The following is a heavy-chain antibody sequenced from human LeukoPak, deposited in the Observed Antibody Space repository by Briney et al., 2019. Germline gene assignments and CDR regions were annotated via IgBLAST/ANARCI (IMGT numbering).Heavy chain of an antibody. V-gene: IGHV4-61*02. J-gene: IGHJ4*02. Sequence: SQTLSLTCTVSGGSISSGSYYWSWIRQPAGKGLEWIGRIYASGTTNYNPSLKSRVTISVDTSKNQFSLKLSSVTAAGTAVYYCASRGTVGDYWGQGTLVTVSS. CDR1: GGSISSGSYY. CDR3: ASRGTVGDY. D-gene: IGHD2-15*01. CDR2: IYASGTT.